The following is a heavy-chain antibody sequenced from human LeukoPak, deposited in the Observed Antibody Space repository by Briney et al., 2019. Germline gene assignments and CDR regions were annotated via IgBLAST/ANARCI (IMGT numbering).Heavy chain of an antibody. J-gene: IGHJ4*02. D-gene: IGHD1-26*01. CDR1: GGSISGSSYY. CDR2: IYYSGST. Sequence: SETLSLTCTVSGGSISGSSYYWGWIRQPPGKGLEWIGSIYYSGSTYYNPSLKSRVTISVDTSKNQFSLKLNSVTATDTAVYYCARDRADSGSYGAHYFDYWGQGTLVTVSS. CDR3: ARDRADSGSYGAHYFDY. V-gene: IGHV4-39*02.